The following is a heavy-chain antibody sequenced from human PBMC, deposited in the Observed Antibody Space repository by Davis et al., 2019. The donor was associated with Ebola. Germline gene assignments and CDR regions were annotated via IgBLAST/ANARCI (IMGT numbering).Heavy chain of an antibody. D-gene: IGHD3-16*01. Sequence: MPSETLSLTCAISGDSVSSNSAAWNWISQSPSRGLERLGRTYYRSKWFVDYAVSVKSRITINPDTSKNQFSLQLTSVTPEDTAVYYCARDPPYDQGYDFWGQGTLVTVSS. CDR2: TYYRSKWFV. CDR3: ARDPPYDQGYDF. V-gene: IGHV6-1*01. CDR1: GDSVSSNSAA. J-gene: IGHJ4*02.